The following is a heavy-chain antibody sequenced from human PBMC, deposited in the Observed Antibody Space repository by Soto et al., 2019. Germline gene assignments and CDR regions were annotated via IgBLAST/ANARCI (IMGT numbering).Heavy chain of an antibody. CDR3: ERGVILYPSRTWFDP. CDR2: INHSGST. D-gene: IGHD2-8*01. V-gene: IGHV4-34*01. J-gene: IGHJ5*02. Sequence: PSETLSLTCAVYGGSFSGYYWSWIRQPPGKGLEWIGEINHSGSTNYNPSLKSRVTISVDTSKNQFSLKLSSVTAADTAVYYCERGVILYPSRTWFDPWGQGTLVTVSS. CDR1: GGSFSGYY.